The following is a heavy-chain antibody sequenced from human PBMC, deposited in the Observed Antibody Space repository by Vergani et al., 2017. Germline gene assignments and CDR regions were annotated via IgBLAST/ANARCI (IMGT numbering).Heavy chain of an antibody. Sequence: VQLVESGGGLAQPGGSLRLSCEASGITFWKFGMHWVRQGPGKGLEWIGYIFYSGSTYYNPALQSRVTISIDMFKNQFSLKLSSVTVADTAVYYCAGGFDHSGFGAFDIWGQGTMVTVSS. D-gene: IGHD1-26*01. CDR1: GITFWKFG. CDR2: IFYSGST. CDR3: AGGFDHSGFGAFDI. V-gene: IGHV4-59*06. J-gene: IGHJ3*02.